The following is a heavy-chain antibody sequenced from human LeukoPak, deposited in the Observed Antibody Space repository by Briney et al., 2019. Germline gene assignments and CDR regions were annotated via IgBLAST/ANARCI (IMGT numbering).Heavy chain of an antibody. CDR2: ISAYNGNT. V-gene: IGHV1-18*01. CDR3: ASGLHCSSTSRYTFDY. CDR1: GYTFTSYG. Sequence: GASVTVPCKASGYTFTSYGISWVRQAPGQGLEWMGWISAYNGNTNYAQKLQGRVTMTTDTSTSTAYMELRSLRSDDTAVYYCASGLHCSSTSRYTFDYWGQGTLVTVSS. D-gene: IGHD2-2*02. J-gene: IGHJ4*02.